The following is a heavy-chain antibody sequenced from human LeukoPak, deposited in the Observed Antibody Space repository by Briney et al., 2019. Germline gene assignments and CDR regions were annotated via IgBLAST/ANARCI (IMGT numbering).Heavy chain of an antibody. J-gene: IGHJ3*02. CDR3: ARHGITMVRGVIHDAFDI. V-gene: IGHV4-39*01. D-gene: IGHD3-10*01. CDR2: IYYSGST. Sequence: PSETLSLTCTVSGGSISSSSYYWGWIRQPPGKGLEWIGNIYYSGSTYYNPSLKSRVTISVDTYKNQFSLKLSSVTAADTAVYYCARHGITMVRGVIHDAFDIWGQGTMVTVSS. CDR1: GGSISSSSYY.